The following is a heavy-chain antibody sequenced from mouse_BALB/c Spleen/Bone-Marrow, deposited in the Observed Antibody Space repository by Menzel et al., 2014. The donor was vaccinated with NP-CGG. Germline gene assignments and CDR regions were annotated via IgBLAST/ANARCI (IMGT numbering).Heavy chain of an antibody. Sequence: VQLKQSGPELVKPGASMKISCKASGYSFTGYTMNWVKQSHGKNLEWIGLINPYNGGTNYNQKFKDKATLTVDKSSSTAYMELLSLTSEDSAVYYCAREATTGYYFDYWGQGTTLTVSS. CDR1: GYSFTGYT. CDR2: INPYNGGT. D-gene: IGHD1-1*01. J-gene: IGHJ2*01. CDR3: AREATTGYYFDY. V-gene: IGHV1-18*01.